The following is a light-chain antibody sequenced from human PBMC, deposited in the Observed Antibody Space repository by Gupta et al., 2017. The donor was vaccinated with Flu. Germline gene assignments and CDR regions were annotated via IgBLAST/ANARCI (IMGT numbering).Light chain of an antibody. Sequence: ERATLACMASQSVSSNLAWYQQKPGQAPRLLIYGASTRATGIPARFSGSGSGTEFTLTISSLQSEEFAVYYCQQYNNWPPLTFGGGTKVESK. CDR2: GAS. CDR3: QQYNNWPPLT. J-gene: IGKJ4*01. CDR1: QSVSSN. V-gene: IGKV3-15*01.